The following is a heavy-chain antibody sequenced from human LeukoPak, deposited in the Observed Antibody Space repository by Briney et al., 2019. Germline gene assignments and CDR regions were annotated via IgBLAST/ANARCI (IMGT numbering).Heavy chain of an antibody. CDR1: GYTFTDYF. CDR2: INPNSGGT. CDR3: AREGPLSSIKH. D-gene: IGHD5-12*01. Sequence: GASVKVSCKASGYTFTDYFLHWVRQAPGQGLEWMGWINPNSGGTNYAQKFQGRVRMTTDTSISTAYMDLSRLTSNDTAMYYCAREGPLSSIKHWGQGTLVTVSS. J-gene: IGHJ1*01. V-gene: IGHV1-2*02.